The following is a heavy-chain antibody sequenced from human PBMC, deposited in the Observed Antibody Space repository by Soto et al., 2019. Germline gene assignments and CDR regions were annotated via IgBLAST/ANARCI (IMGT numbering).Heavy chain of an antibody. V-gene: IGHV4-34*01. CDR2: INHSGST. D-gene: IGHD6-6*01. J-gene: IGHJ6*02. CDR3: AGREFASSSFHYYYYAVDV. CDR1: GGSFSDYF. Sequence: PSETLSLTCAVYGGSFSDYFWTWIRQPPGKGLEWIEEINHSGSTNFNPSLKSRVAISADTSRNQFSLRVTSVTAADTAVYYCAGREFASSSFHYYYYAVDVWGQGTTVTVSS.